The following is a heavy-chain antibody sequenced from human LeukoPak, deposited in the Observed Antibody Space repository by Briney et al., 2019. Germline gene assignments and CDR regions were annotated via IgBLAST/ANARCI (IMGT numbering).Heavy chain of an antibody. Sequence: MPSETLSLTCTVSGGSISSGDYYWSWIRQPPGKGLEWIGYIYYSGSTYYNPSLKSRVTISVDTSKNQVSLKVNSVTAADTAVYYCARRGSSGRSFDYWGQGTLVIVSS. CDR1: GGSISSGDYY. D-gene: IGHD6-25*01. CDR2: IYYSGST. J-gene: IGHJ4*02. V-gene: IGHV4-30-4*01. CDR3: ARRGSSGRSFDY.